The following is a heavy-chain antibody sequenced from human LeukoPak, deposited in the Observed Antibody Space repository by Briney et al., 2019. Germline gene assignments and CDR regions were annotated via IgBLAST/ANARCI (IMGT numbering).Heavy chain of an antibody. V-gene: IGHV1-2*02. CDR3: VRGPDYGGTIDY. D-gene: IGHD4-23*01. Sequence: ASVKVSCKASGYSFTSNVISWVRQAPGQGLEWMGWINPHNGGTKYAQKFQGRVTMTRDTSISTAYMELSSLSSDDTAVYHCVRGPDYGGTIDYWGQGTLVTVSS. CDR1: GYSFTSNV. CDR2: INPHNGGT. J-gene: IGHJ4*02.